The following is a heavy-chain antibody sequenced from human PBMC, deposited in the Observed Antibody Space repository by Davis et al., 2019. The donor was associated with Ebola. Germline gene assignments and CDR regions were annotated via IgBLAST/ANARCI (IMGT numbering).Heavy chain of an antibody. Sequence: ASVKVSCKVSGYTLTELSMHWVRQAPGKGLEWMGGFDPEDGETIYAQKFQGRVTMTEDTSTDTACMELSSLRSEDTAVYYCARVALKEMATHSYWYFDLWGRGTLVTVSS. CDR3: ARVALKEMATHSYWYFDL. V-gene: IGHV1-24*01. CDR2: FDPEDGET. CDR1: GYTLTELS. J-gene: IGHJ2*01. D-gene: IGHD5-24*01.